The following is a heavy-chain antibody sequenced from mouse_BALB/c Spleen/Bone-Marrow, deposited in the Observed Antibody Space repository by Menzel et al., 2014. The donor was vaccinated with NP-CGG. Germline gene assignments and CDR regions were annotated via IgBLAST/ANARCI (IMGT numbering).Heavy chain of an antibody. CDR3: TRVMDY. Sequence: LQQSGGGLVQPGGSMKLSCVASGFTFSNYWMNWVRQSPEKGLEWVAEIRLKSNNYATHYAESVKGRFTISRDDSKSSVYLQMDNLRAEDTGIYYCTRVMDYWGQGTSVTVSS. CDR2: IRLKSNNYAT. CDR1: GFTFSNYW. V-gene: IGHV6-6*02. J-gene: IGHJ4*01.